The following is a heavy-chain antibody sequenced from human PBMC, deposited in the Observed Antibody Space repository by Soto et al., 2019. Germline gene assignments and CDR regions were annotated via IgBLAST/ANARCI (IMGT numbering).Heavy chain of an antibody. Sequence: GESLKISCKGSGYSFTSYWIGWVRQMPGKGLEWMRIIYPGDSDTRYSPSFQGQVTISADKSISTAYLQWSSLKASDTAMYYCARHGYSYGGDYYYYGMDVWGQGTTVTVSS. CDR1: GYSFTSYW. J-gene: IGHJ6*02. CDR3: ARHGYSYGGDYYYYGMDV. V-gene: IGHV5-51*01. D-gene: IGHD5-18*01. CDR2: IYPGDSDT.